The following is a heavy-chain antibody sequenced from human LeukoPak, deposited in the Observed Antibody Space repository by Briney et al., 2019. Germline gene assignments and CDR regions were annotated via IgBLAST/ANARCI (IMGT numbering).Heavy chain of an antibody. CDR1: GFTFSIYA. D-gene: IGHD4-23*01. Sequence: GGSLRLSCAASGFTFSIYAMNWVRQAPGKGLEWVSGIGYTGDSTSYADSVKGRFTVSRDSSKNTLFLHMNSLRAEDTALYYCAKSPTVDAAFDMWDQGTMVTVSS. J-gene: IGHJ3*02. CDR3: AKSPTVDAAFDM. CDR2: IGYTGDST. V-gene: IGHV3-23*01.